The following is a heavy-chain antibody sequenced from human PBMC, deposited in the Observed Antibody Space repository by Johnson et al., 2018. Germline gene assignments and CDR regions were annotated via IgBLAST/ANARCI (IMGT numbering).Heavy chain of an antibody. CDR3: TRDRGYSSSWAYYYYYMDV. CDR2: IRSKAYGGTT. D-gene: IGHD6-13*01. V-gene: IGHV3-49*03. CDR1: GFTFGDYA. Sequence: VQLVESGGGLVQPGRSLRLSCTAFGFTFGDYAMTWFRQAPGKGLEWVGFIRSKAYGGTTEYAAAVKGRVTISRDDSKSIAYLQMNSLKIADKAGYYCTRDRGYSSSWAYYYYYMDVWGKGTTVTVSS. J-gene: IGHJ6*03.